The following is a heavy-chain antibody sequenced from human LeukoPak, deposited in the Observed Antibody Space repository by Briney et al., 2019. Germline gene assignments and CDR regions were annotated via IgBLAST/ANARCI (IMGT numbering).Heavy chain of an antibody. CDR3: ARQIDSSSGGRFFGY. J-gene: IGHJ4*02. CDR2: IHYPGST. Sequence: SETLSLTCTVSGASISSNYWSWIRQPPGKGLEWIAYIHYPGSTIYNPSLKSRVTISVDASKKQLSLKVTSATAADTAVYYCARQIDSSSGGRFFGYWGQGTVVDVSS. CDR1: GASISSNY. D-gene: IGHD6-25*01. V-gene: IGHV4-59*08.